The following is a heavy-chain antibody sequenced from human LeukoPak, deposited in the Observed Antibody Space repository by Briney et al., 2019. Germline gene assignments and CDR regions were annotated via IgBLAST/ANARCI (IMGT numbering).Heavy chain of an antibody. CDR1: GFTFSSYG. Sequence: GGSLRLSCAASGFTFSSYGMHWVRQAPGKGLEWVAFIRYDGSNKYYADSVKGRFTISRDNSKNTLYLQMNSLRAEDTAVYYCAKDVRDGPDYITIFGVVLWGQGTLVTVSS. D-gene: IGHD3-3*01. CDR3: AKDVRDGPDYITIFGVVL. V-gene: IGHV3-30*02. J-gene: IGHJ4*02. CDR2: IRYDGSNK.